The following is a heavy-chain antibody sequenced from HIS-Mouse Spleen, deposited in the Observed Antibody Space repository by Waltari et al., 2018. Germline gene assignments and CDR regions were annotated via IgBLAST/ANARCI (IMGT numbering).Heavy chain of an antibody. D-gene: IGHD3-10*01. CDR2: SSGSGGRT. J-gene: IGHJ4*02. CDR3: AQNYYGSGSYYY. Sequence: EVQLLESGGGLVQPGGSLRLSCAASGFTFSSYAMSWVRQAPGKGVGWVSASSGSGGRTYYADSVKGRFTISRDNSKNTLYLQMNSLRAEDTAVYYCAQNYYGSGSYYYWGQGTLVTVSS. V-gene: IGHV3-23*01. CDR1: GFTFSSYA.